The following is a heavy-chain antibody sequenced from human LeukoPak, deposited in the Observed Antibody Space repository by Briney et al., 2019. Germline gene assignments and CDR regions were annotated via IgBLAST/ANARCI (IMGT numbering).Heavy chain of an antibody. D-gene: IGHD6-19*01. J-gene: IGHJ4*02. CDR1: GGSISTYY. Sequence: PSETLSLTCTVSGGSISTYYWSWIRQPPGKGLEWIGYIYYSGSINYNPSLKSRVTISVDTSKNQFSLKLSSVTAADTAVYYCARCERRKEWLAGGVDYWGQGTLVTVSS. CDR3: ARCERRKEWLAGGVDY. CDR2: IYYSGSI. V-gene: IGHV4-59*01.